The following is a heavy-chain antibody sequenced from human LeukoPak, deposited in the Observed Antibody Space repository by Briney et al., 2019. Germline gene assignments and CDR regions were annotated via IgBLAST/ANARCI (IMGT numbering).Heavy chain of an antibody. D-gene: IGHD6-13*01. CDR3: ARGGASSRPFDL. V-gene: IGHV4-59*01. J-gene: IGHJ4*02. CDR2: SSYSGSS. CDR1: GGSIGTNY. Sequence: SETLSLTCSVSGGSIGTNYWSWIRQVPGKGLEWIGYSSYSGSSNYNPSLMSRVTISVDTSKNQFSLKLSSVTAADTAVYYCARGGASSRPFDLWGQGTLVTVSS.